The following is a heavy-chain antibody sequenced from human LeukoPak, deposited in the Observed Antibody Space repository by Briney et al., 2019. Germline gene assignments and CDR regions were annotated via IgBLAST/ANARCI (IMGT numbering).Heavy chain of an antibody. Sequence: GGSLRLSCAASGFTVSSNYMSWVRQAPGKGLEWVSVIYSGGSTYYADSVKGRFTTSRDNSKNTLYLQMNSLRAEDTAVYYCARDNVYYYDSSGYAFDIWGQGTMVTVSS. CDR3: ARDNVYYYDSSGYAFDI. V-gene: IGHV3-53*01. CDR2: IYSGGST. CDR1: GFTVSSNY. D-gene: IGHD3-22*01. J-gene: IGHJ3*02.